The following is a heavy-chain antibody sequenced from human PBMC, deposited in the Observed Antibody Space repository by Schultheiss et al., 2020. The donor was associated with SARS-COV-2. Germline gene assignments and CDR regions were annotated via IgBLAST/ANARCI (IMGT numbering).Heavy chain of an antibody. D-gene: IGHD3-10*01. CDR1: GGTFSSYT. CDR3: AREETPGSGMDV. V-gene: IGHV1-69*06. J-gene: IGHJ6*02. Sequence: SVKVSCKASGGTFSSYTISWVRQAPGQGLEWMGGIIPIFGTANYAQKFQGRVTITADKSTSTVYMELSSLRSEDTAVYYCAREETPGSGMDVWGQGTTVTVSS. CDR2: IIPIFGTA.